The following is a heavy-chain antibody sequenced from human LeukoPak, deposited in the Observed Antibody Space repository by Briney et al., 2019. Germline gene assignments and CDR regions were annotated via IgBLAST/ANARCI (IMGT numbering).Heavy chain of an antibody. J-gene: IGHJ3*02. Sequence: ASVKVSCKASGGTFSSYAISWVRHAPGQGLEWMGRIIPIFGTANYAQKFQGRVTITTDESTSTAYMELSSLRSEDTAVYYCARAADYGDYHDAFDIWGQGTMVTVSS. CDR2: IIPIFGTA. D-gene: IGHD4-17*01. CDR3: ARAADYGDYHDAFDI. CDR1: GGTFSSYA. V-gene: IGHV1-69*05.